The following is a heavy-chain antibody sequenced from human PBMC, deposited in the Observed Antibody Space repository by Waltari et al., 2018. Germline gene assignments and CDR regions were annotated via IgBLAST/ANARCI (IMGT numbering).Heavy chain of an antibody. Sequence: EVQLVESGGDLVKPGGTLRISCAASGFTFRSYWTGWVRQAPGKGLEWVANIKEDGSEKYYVDSVKGRFTISRDNAKNSLYLQMNSLRAEDSAVYYCARTQWDSTSRRAFDIWGQGTVVTVSS. CDR2: IKEDGSEK. CDR1: GFTFRSYW. V-gene: IGHV3-7*01. D-gene: IGHD1-26*01. CDR3: ARTQWDSTSRRAFDI. J-gene: IGHJ3*02.